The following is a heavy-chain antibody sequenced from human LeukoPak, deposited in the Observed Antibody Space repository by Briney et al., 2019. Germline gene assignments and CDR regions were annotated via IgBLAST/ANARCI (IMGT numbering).Heavy chain of an antibody. CDR2: IYTTSGST. V-gene: IGHV4-4*07. Sequence: SETLSLTCTVSGGSISSYYWNWIRQPAGKGLEWIGRIYTTSGSTNYNPSLKSRVTMSVDTSKNQFSLKLSSVTAADTAVYYCASGTRYCSRTSCSTGWYFNLWGRGTLVTVSS. CDR3: ASGTRYCSRTSCSTGWYFNL. CDR1: GGSISSYY. D-gene: IGHD2-2*01. J-gene: IGHJ2*01.